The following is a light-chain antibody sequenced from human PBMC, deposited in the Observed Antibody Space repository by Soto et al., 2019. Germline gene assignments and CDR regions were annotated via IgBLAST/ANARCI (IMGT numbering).Light chain of an antibody. CDR3: QQYNNWPRAT. Sequence: IVMTHSPATLSVSPWERVTLSCSASQNINSNLAWYQHKPGQAPRLLMFRASIRATGFPARFSGSGSGTDFNITISSLQSEDSAVYYCQQYNNWPRATFGGGTKVDIK. J-gene: IGKJ4*01. CDR2: RAS. V-gene: IGKV3-15*01. CDR1: QNINSN.